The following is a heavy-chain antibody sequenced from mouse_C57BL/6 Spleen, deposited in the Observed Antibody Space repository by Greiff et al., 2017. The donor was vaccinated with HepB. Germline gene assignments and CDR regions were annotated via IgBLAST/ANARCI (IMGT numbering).Heavy chain of an antibody. D-gene: IGHD2-1*01. V-gene: IGHV1-82*01. J-gene: IGHJ1*03. Sequence: QVQLQQSGPELVKPGASVKISCKASGYAFSSSWMNWVKQRPGKGLEWIGRIYPGDGDTNYNGKFKGKATLTADKSSSTAYMQLSSLTSEDSAVYFCARNGHGNYPWYFDVWGTGTTVTVSS. CDR1: GYAFSSSW. CDR2: IYPGDGDT. CDR3: ARNGHGNYPWYFDV.